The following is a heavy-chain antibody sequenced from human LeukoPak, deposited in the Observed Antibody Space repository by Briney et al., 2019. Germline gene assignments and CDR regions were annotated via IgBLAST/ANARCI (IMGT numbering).Heavy chain of an antibody. V-gene: IGHV3-15*01. D-gene: IGHD3-16*02. CDR2: IKSKTDGGTT. Sequence: GSLRLSCAASGFTFSNAWMSWVRQAPGKGLEWVGRIKSKTDGGTTDYAAPVKGRFTISRDDSKNTLYLQMNSLKTEDTAVYYCTTDLYDYVWGSYRPTGYWGQGTLVTVSS. CDR3: TTDLYDYVWGSYRPTGY. J-gene: IGHJ4*02. CDR1: GFTFSNAW.